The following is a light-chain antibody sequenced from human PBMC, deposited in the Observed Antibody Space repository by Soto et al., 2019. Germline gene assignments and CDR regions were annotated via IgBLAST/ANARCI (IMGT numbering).Light chain of an antibody. CDR2: DAS. Sequence: DIQLTQSPSSLSASVGDKVTITCRASQSIRSYLNWVQQKPGKAPKLLIYDASSLQTGVPSRSSGSGSGTDFSLTISSLQPEDFATYYCQQSYSTPPWTFGQGTKVDIK. J-gene: IGKJ1*01. V-gene: IGKV1-39*01. CDR1: QSIRSY. CDR3: QQSYSTPPWT.